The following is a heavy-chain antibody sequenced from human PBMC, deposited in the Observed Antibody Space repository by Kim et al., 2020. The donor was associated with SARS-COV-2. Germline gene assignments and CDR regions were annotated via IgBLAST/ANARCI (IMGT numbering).Heavy chain of an antibody. CDR1: GFTFSSYE. J-gene: IGHJ4*02. V-gene: IGHV3-48*03. CDR3: ARGKGSGRIAAAGPDY. D-gene: IGHD6-13*01. CDR2: ISSSGSTI. Sequence: GGSLRLSCAASGFTFSSYEMNWVRQAPGKGLEWVSYISSSGSTIYYADSVKGRFTISRDNAKNSLYLQMNSLRAEDTAVYYCARGKGSGRIAAAGPDYWGQGTLVTVSS.